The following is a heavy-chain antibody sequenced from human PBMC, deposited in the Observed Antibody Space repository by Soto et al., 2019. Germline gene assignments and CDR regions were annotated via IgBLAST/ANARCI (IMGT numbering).Heavy chain of an antibody. V-gene: IGHV1-69*13. CDR1: GGTFSSYA. D-gene: IGHD3-10*01. Sequence: SVKVSCKASGGTFSSYAISWVRQAPGQGLEWMGGIIPIFGTANYAQKFQGRVTITADESTSTAYMELSSLRSEDTAVYYCATPELVVRGVITSYYYGMDVWGQGTTVTVS. CDR3: ATPELVVRGVITSYYYGMDV. J-gene: IGHJ6*02. CDR2: IIPIFGTA.